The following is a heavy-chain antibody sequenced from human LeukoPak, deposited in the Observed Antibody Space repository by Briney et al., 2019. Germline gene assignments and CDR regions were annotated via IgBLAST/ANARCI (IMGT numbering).Heavy chain of an antibody. D-gene: IGHD3-16*01. V-gene: IGHV4-34*01. J-gene: IGHJ4*02. CDR2: INHSGST. Sequence: SETLSLTCAVYGGSFSGYYWSLIRQPPGKGLEWIGEINHSGSTNYNPSLKSRVTISVDTSKNQFSLKLSSVTAADTAVYYCARFLVGGRGYFDYWGQGTLVTVSS. CDR3: ARFLVGGRGYFDY. CDR1: GGSFSGYY.